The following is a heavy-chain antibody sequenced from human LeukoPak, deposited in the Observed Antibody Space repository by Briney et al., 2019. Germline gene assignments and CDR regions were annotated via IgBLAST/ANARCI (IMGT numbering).Heavy chain of an antibody. CDR2: LNPINGDT. V-gene: IGHV1-2*02. CDR3: AKHDGYGSGRWDWFDP. J-gene: IGHJ5*02. CDR1: GYIFTDYY. D-gene: IGHD3-10*01. Sequence: ASVTVSCKASGYIFTDYYIHWVRQAPGQGLEWMGSLNPINGDTKYAQKFNGRVTMTRDTSITTAYLELHSLRSDDTAVYYCAKHDGYGSGRWDWFDPWAREPWSPSPQ.